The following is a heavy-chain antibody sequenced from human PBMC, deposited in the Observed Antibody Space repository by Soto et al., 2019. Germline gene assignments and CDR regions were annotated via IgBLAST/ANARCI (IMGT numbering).Heavy chain of an antibody. V-gene: IGHV1-69*13. Sequence: SVKVSCKASGGTFSRNTISWVRQAPGQGLEWMGGIMPIFGSANYAQKFQGRVTITADENTRTVYMELSRLRSGDTAVYYCARQFDSDTTGYYYAYWGQGTLVTVS. D-gene: IGHD3-22*01. J-gene: IGHJ4*02. CDR2: IMPIFGSA. CDR1: GGTFSRNT. CDR3: ARQFDSDTTGYYYAY.